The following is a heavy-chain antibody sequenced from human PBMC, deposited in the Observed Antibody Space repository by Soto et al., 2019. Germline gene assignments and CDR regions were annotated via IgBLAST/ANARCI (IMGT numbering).Heavy chain of an antibody. Sequence: SETLSLTCAVYGGSFSGYYWSWIRQPPGKGLEWIGEINHSGSTNYNPSLKSRVTISVDTSKNQFSLKLSSVTAADTAVYYCARFNYYDSSGRLDYWGQGTLVTVSS. D-gene: IGHD3-22*01. CDR2: INHSGST. J-gene: IGHJ4*02. CDR1: GGSFSGYY. V-gene: IGHV4-34*01. CDR3: ARFNYYDSSGRLDY.